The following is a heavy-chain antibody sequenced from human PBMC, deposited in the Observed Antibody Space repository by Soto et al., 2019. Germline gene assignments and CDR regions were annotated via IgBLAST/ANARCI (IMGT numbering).Heavy chain of an antibody. D-gene: IGHD4-17*01. V-gene: IGHV1-69*13. CDR1: GGTFSSYA. CDR2: IIPIFGTA. J-gene: IGHJ5*02. CDR3: ARSTLMTTVTTIPRRDWFDP. Sequence: ASVKGSCEASGGTFSSYAISWVRQAPGQGLEWMGGIIPIFGTANYAQKFQGRVTITADESTSTAYMELSSLRSEDTAVYYCARSTLMTTVTTIPRRDWFDPWGQGTLVTVSS.